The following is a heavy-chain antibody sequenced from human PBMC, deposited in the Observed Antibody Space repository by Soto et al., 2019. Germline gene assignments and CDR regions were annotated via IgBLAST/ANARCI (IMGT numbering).Heavy chain of an antibody. J-gene: IGHJ5*02. D-gene: IGHD6-13*01. CDR3: ARGGGSSWSVNWFDP. V-gene: IGHV3-48*02. CDR2: ISSSSSTI. Sequence: EVQLVESGGGLVQPGGSLRLSCAASGFTFSSYNMNWVRQAPGKGREWVSYISSSSSTIYYADSVKGRFTISRDNAKNSLYLQMNSLRDEDTAVYYCARGGGSSWSVNWFDPWGQGTLVTVSS. CDR1: GFTFSSYN.